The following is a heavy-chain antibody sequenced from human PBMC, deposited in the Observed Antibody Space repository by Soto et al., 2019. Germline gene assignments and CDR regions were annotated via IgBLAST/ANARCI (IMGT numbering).Heavy chain of an antibody. J-gene: IGHJ4*02. V-gene: IGHV1-46*01. Sequence: GXSVKVSCKTSVHPLINYYRHWVRQAPGQGLDWLGKIDPSGNGTSYAERFQGRITLTSDTSTKTVYVELSSLRSEDTAIYYCAINYYDSSGYLYWGQGTLVTVSS. D-gene: IGHD3-22*01. CDR2: IDPSGNGT. CDR1: VHPLINYY. CDR3: AINYYDSSGYLY.